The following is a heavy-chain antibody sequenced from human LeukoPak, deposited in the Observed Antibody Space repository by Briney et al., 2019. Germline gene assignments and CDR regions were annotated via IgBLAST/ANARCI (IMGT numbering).Heavy chain of an antibody. V-gene: IGHV3-23*01. D-gene: IGHD1-26*01. CDR2: IYGSGIET. J-gene: IGHJ2*01. Sequence: PGGSLRLSCTASGLTFDSYGMAWVRQAPGKGLEWVASIYGSGIETFYADSVKARFTVSRDNSKNTLYLQLSSLRAEDTAVYYCAKSGAWSGSWYYWHLDLWGRGTLVTVSS. CDR1: GLTFDSYG. CDR3: AKSGAWSGSWYYWHLDL.